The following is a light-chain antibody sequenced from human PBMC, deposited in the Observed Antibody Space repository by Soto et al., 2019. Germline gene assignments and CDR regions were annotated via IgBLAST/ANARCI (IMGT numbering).Light chain of an antibody. V-gene: IGKV3-20*01. CDR3: QQYGGSPPYT. Sequence: EIVLTQSPGTLSLSPGERATLSCRASQSVSSIYLAWYQQKPGQAPSLLIYRASSRATGIPYRFSGSGSGTDFSLTISRLEPEDFAVYYCQQYGGSPPYTFGQGTKLEIK. CDR2: RAS. J-gene: IGKJ2*01. CDR1: QSVSSIY.